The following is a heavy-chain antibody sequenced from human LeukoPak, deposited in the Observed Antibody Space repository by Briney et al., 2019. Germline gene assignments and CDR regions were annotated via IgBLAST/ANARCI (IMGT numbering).Heavy chain of an antibody. CDR3: AGLVGRYSSGLYYYYFDY. CDR2: MYLSGTT. D-gene: IGHD3-22*01. CDR1: GDSINSLDL. J-gene: IGHJ4*02. Sequence: SETLYLTCTVSGDSINSLDLWSWVRQPPGKGLEWIGEMYLSGTTHSNPSVKSRVTISIDKSKNQFFLNLSSVTAADTAVYYCAGLVGRYSSGLYYYYFDYWGQGTLVTVSS. V-gene: IGHV4-4*02.